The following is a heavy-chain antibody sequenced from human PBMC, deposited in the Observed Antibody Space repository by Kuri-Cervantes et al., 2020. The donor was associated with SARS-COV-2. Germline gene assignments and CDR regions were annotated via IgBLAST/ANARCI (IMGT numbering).Heavy chain of an antibody. Sequence: GESLKISCAASGFTFSSYAMSWVRQAPGKGLEWVSSISSSSSYIYYADSVKGRFTISRDNAKNSLYLQMNSLRAEDTAVYYCARGIGSGWSYYFDYWGQGTLVTVSS. D-gene: IGHD6-19*01. CDR3: ARGIGSGWSYYFDY. J-gene: IGHJ4*02. CDR1: GFTFSSYA. CDR2: ISSSSSYI. V-gene: IGHV3-21*01.